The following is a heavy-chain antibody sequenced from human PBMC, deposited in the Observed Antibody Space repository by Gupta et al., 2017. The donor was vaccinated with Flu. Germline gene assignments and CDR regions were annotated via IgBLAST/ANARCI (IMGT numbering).Heavy chain of an antibody. CDR3: ARDLVTRRSGRVNAFSL. D-gene: IGHD2-15*01. V-gene: IGHV3-53*02. CDR2: MYDSGSA. Sequence: DVQLRESGGGLIQPGGSLRLSCEVSGVSVRRNYMAWIRRAPGRGLQWVSVMYDSGSAFYADSVKGRFTISRDISQNTLYLQMDNLRPDDTAVYYCARDLVTRRSGRVNAFSLWGPGTMAIVSS. J-gene: IGHJ3*01. CDR1: GVSVRRNY.